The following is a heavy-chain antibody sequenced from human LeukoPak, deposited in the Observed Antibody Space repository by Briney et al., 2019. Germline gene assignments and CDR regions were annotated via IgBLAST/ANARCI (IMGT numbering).Heavy chain of an antibody. CDR3: VRKAAFDI. J-gene: IGHJ3*02. CDR1: GFSFNSYA. CDR2: IYSGGST. V-gene: IGHV3-66*01. Sequence: GGSLRLSCAASGFSFNSYAMHWVRQAPGKGLEWVSVIYSGGSTYYADSVKGRFTISRDNSKNTLSLQMNSLRAEDTAVYYCVRKAAFDIWGQGTMVTVSS.